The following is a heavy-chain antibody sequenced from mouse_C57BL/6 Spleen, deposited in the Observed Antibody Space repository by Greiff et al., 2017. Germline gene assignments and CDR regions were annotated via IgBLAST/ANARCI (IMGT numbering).Heavy chain of an antibody. CDR3: TRDYGSRYYAMDY. J-gene: IGHJ4*01. D-gene: IGHD1-1*01. CDR2: ISSGGDYI. CDR1: GFTFSSYA. V-gene: IGHV5-9-1*02. Sequence: EVKVVESGEGLVKPGGSLKLSCAASGFTFSSYAMSWVRQTPEKRLEWVAYISSGGDYIYYADTVKGRFTISRDNARNTLYLQMSSLKSEDTAMYYCTRDYGSRYYAMDYWGQGTSVTVSS.